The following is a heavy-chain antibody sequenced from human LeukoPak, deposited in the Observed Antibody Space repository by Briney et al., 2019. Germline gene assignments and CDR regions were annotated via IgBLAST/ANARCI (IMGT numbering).Heavy chain of an antibody. J-gene: IGHJ4*02. CDR3: ARVAGIQLWLDY. D-gene: IGHD5-18*01. CDR2: IYYSGST. V-gene: IGHV4-59*01. CDR1: GGSISSYY. Sequence: PSETLSLTCTVSGGSISSYYWSWIRQPPGKGLEWIGYIYYSGSTNYNPSLKGRVTISVDTSKNQFSLKLSSVTAADTAVYYCARVAGIQLWLDYWGQGTLVTVSS.